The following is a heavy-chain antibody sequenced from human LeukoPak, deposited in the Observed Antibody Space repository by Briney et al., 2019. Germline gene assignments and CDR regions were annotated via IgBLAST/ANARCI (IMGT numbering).Heavy chain of an antibody. CDR2: IYHSGST. Sequence: SETLSHTCAVSGYSISSGYYWGWIRQPPGKGLEWIGSIYHSGSTYYNPSLKSRVTISVDTSKNQFSLKLSSVTAADTAVYYCATYLRLGELSPSGDAFDIWGQGTMVTVSS. CDR1: GYSISSGYY. D-gene: IGHD3-16*02. V-gene: IGHV4-38-2*01. J-gene: IGHJ3*02. CDR3: ATYLRLGELSPSGDAFDI.